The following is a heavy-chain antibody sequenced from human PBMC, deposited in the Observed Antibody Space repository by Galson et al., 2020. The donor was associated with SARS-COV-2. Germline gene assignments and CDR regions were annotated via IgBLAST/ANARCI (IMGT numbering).Heavy chain of an antibody. CDR1: GGTFSSYA. D-gene: IGHD5-12*01. CDR3: ARGEGEMATTPPYYYYYYGMDV. V-gene: IGHV1-69*04. J-gene: IGHJ6*02. CDR2: IIPILGIA. Sequence: ASVKVSCKASGGTFSSYAISWVRQAPGQGLEWMGRIIPILGIANYAQKFQGRVTITADKSTSTAYMELSSLRSEDTAVYYCARGEGEMATTPPYYYYYYGMDVWGQGTTVTVSS.